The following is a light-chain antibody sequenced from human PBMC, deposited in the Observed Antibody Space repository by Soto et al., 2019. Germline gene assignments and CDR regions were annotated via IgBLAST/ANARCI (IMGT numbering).Light chain of an antibody. Sequence: DIQLTQSPSTLSASVGDRVTIPCRASQSISSWLAWYQQKPGKAPKLLIYKASSLESGVPSRFSGSGSGTEFTLTISSLQPDDFADYYCQQYNSYSPWTFGQGTKVDIK. V-gene: IGKV1-5*03. J-gene: IGKJ1*01. CDR2: KAS. CDR3: QQYNSYSPWT. CDR1: QSISSW.